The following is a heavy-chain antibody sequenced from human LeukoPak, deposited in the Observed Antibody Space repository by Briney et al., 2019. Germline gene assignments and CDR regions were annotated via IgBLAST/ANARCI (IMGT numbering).Heavy chain of an antibody. V-gene: IGHV3-53*01. D-gene: IGHD6-13*01. Sequence: GGSLRLSCATSGFSVSANYMTWVRQVPGKGLEWVSLIYSGGSTSYTDSVKGRFTISRDNSKNILYLQMNSLRAEDTAVYYCTKDRRGPAAGTWYFDSWGQGTLVTVSS. J-gene: IGHJ4*02. CDR3: TKDRRGPAAGTWYFDS. CDR1: GFSVSANY. CDR2: IYSGGST.